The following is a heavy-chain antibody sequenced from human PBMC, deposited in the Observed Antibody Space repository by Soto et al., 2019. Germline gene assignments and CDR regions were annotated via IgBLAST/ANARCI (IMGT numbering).Heavy chain of an antibody. CDR3: ARVRYYDFGYFDY. CDR2: IYCSGRT. CDR1: GGSISSYY. Sequence: QVQLQESGPGLVKPSETLSLPCTVSGGSISSYYWSWIRQPPGKGLAWIGYIYCSGRTNYNPSLTSRGDISAETSQSQFSLQLRSVSAAVTAVYYCARVRYYDFGYFDYCVQGSLVTVSS. D-gene: IGHD3-22*01. V-gene: IGHV4-59*01. J-gene: IGHJ4*01.